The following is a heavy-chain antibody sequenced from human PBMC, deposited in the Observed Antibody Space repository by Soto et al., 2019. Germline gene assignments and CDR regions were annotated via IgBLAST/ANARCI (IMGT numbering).Heavy chain of an antibody. Sequence: QVQLVESGGGVVQPGRSLRLSCAASGFTFSSYAMHWVRQAPGKGLEWVVVISYDGSNKYYADSVKGRFTISRDNSKNTLYLQMNSLRAEDTAVYYCAREPGIAVAGLDYWGQGTLVTVSS. V-gene: IGHV3-30-3*01. CDR1: GFTFSSYA. D-gene: IGHD6-19*01. J-gene: IGHJ4*02. CDR2: ISYDGSNK. CDR3: AREPGIAVAGLDY.